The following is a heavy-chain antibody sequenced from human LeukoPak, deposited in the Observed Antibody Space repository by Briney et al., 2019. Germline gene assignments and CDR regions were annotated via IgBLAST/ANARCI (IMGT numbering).Heavy chain of an antibody. CDR3: ARGRGCSSMSCYPDY. J-gene: IGHJ4*02. CDR2: ISSSSSYM. V-gene: IGHV3-21*01. D-gene: IGHD2-2*01. CDR1: AFTFSSYS. Sequence: GGSLRLSCAASAFTFSSYSMNWVRQAPGKGLEWVSSISSSSSYMYYADSVKGRFTISRDNAKNSLYLQMNGLRAEDTAVYYCARGRGCSSMSCYPDYWGQGTLVTVSS.